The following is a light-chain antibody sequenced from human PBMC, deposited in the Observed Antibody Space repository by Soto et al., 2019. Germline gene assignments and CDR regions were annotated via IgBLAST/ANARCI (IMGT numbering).Light chain of an antibody. J-gene: IGKJ3*01. CDR2: GAS. CDR3: QQYNNWPF. CDR1: QSVSSN. V-gene: IGKV3-15*01. Sequence: IVMTQSPATLSVSPGERATLSCRASQSVSSNLAWYQQKPGQAPRLLIYGASTRATGIPARFSGSGSGTEFTLTISSLQSEDFAVYYCQQYNNWPFFGPGTRWIS.